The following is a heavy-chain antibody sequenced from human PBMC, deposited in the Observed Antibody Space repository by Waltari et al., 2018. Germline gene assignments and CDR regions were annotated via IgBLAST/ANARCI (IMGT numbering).Heavy chain of an antibody. J-gene: IGHJ6*03. Sequence: QVQLVESGGGVVQPGGSLRLSCAASGFTFSSYGMPWVRQAPGKGLEWVAFIRYDGSNKYYADSVKGRFTISRDNSKNTLYLQMNSLRAEDTAVYYCAKDRVLGYYYMDVWGKGTTVTISS. V-gene: IGHV3-30*02. CDR2: IRYDGSNK. CDR3: AKDRVLGYYYMDV. D-gene: IGHD3-10*01. CDR1: GFTFSSYG.